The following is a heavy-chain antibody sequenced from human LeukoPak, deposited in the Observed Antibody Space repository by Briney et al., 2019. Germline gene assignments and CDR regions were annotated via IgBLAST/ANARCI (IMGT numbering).Heavy chain of an antibody. CDR3: ASDRSIRWYYF. CDR2: FYYSGST. Sequence: PSETLSLTCSVSGGSINSSNYHWGWIRQPPGQGLEWIGTFYYSGSTYYNPSLKSRITISVDTSKNQFSLKLSSVTAADTAVYYCASDRSIRWYYFWGQGTLVTVSS. CDR1: GGSINSSNYH. J-gene: IGHJ4*02. D-gene: IGHD6-13*01. V-gene: IGHV4-39*01.